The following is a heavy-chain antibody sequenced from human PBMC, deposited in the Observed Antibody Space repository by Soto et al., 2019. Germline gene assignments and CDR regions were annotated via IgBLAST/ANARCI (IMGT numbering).Heavy chain of an antibody. Sequence: GGSLRLSCAASGFTFSSYWMSWVRQAPGKGLEWVANIKQDGSEKYYVDSVKGRFTISRDHAKNSLYLQMNSLRAEDTDVYYCARDQQLITYYYYGMDVWGQGTTVTVSS. J-gene: IGHJ6*02. V-gene: IGHV3-7*01. CDR2: IKQDGSEK. D-gene: IGHD6-13*01. CDR1: GFTFSSYW. CDR3: ARDQQLITYYYYGMDV.